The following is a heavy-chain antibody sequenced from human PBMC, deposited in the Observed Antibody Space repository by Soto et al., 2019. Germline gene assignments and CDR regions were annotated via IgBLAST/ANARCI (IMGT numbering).Heavy chain of an antibody. J-gene: IGHJ6*02. CDR2: INHSGST. CDR1: GGSFSGYY. V-gene: IGHV4-34*01. Sequence: QVQLQQWGAGLLKPSETLSLTCAVYGGSFSGYYWSWIRQPPGKGLEWLGEINHSGSTNYNPSLKCRVTISVDTSKNQFSLKLSSVTAADTAVYYCASDLELPGEVFGYYYGMDVWGQGTTVTVSS. D-gene: IGHD1-7*01. CDR3: ASDLELPGEVFGYYYGMDV.